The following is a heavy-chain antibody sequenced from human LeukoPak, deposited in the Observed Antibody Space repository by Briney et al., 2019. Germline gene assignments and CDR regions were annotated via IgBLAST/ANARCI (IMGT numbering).Heavy chain of an antibody. CDR2: IYPGDSDT. J-gene: IGHJ5*02. CDR3: ARHVGPRPTRIVRGVIIYWFDP. D-gene: IGHD3-10*01. Sequence: GESLKISCKGSGYSFTSYWIGWVRQMPGKGLEWMGIIYPGDSDTRYSPSFQGQVTISADKSISTAYLQWSSLKASDTAMYYCARHVGPRPTRIVRGVIIYWFDPWGQGTLVTVSS. V-gene: IGHV5-51*01. CDR1: GYSFTSYW.